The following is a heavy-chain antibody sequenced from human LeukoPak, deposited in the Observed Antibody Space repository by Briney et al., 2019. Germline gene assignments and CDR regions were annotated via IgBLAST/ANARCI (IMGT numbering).Heavy chain of an antibody. V-gene: IGHV4-34*01. CDR1: GGSFSGYY. CDR2: INHSGST. J-gene: IGHJ4*02. CDR3: AGPIVVVPAAIIPQGY. D-gene: IGHD2-2*01. Sequence: SEALSLTCAVYGGSFSGYYWSWIRQPPGKGLEWIGEINHSGSTNYNPSLKSRVTISVDTSKNQFSLKLSSVTAADTAVYYCAGPIVVVPAAIIPQGYWGQGTLVTVSS.